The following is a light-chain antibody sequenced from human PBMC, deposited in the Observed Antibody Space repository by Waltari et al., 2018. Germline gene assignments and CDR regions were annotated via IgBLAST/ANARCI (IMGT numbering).Light chain of an antibody. J-gene: IGLJ2*01. V-gene: IGLV1-40*01. Sequence: QSVLTQPPSVSGAPGQRVTISCTGSSSNTGAGFDVNWYQQLPGSAPKLLIFNSNDRPSGVPDRFSASKSGASASLTIAGLQVEDEADYYCHSYDSSRTVYGLFGGGTRLTVL. CDR2: NSN. CDR3: HSYDSSRTVYGL. CDR1: SSNTGAGFD.